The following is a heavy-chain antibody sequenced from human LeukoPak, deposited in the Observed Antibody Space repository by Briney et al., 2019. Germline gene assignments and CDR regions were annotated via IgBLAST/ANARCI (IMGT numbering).Heavy chain of an antibody. Sequence: PGGSLRLSCAASGFTFSSYAMHWVRQAPGKGLEWVAVISYDGSNKYYADSVKGRFTISRDNSKNTLYLQMNSLRAEDTAVYYCASSGVSWHYGSGSYFDYWGQGTLVTVSS. J-gene: IGHJ4*02. V-gene: IGHV3-30*04. CDR2: ISYDGSNK. CDR3: ASSGVSWHYGSGSYFDY. D-gene: IGHD3-10*01. CDR1: GFTFSSYA.